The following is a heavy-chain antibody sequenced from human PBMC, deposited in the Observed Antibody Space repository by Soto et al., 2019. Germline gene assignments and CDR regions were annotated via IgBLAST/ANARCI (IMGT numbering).Heavy chain of an antibody. J-gene: IGHJ6*02. D-gene: IGHD2-21*01. CDR3: ARDSVALYYYYYGMDV. V-gene: IGHV2-70*11. Sequence: SGPTLVNPTQTLTLTCTFSGFSLSTSGMCVSWIRQPPGKALEWLARIDWDDDKYYSTSLKTRLTISKDTSKNQVVLTMTNMDPVNTATYYCARDSVALYYYYYGMDVWGQGTTVTVSS. CDR1: GFSLSTSGMC. CDR2: IDWDDDK.